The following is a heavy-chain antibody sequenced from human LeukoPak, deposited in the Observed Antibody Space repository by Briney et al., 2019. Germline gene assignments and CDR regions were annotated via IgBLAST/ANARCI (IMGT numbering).Heavy chain of an antibody. CDR3: ARDPGYSSSWPFDY. J-gene: IGHJ4*02. V-gene: IGHV1-8*03. CDR2: MNPNSGNT. CDR1: GYTFTSYD. Sequence: ASVKVSCKASGYTFTSYDINWVRQATGQGLEWMGWMNPNSGNTGYAQKFQGRVTITRDTSASTAYMELSSLRSDDTAVYYCARDPGYSSSWPFDYWGQGTLVTVSS. D-gene: IGHD6-13*01.